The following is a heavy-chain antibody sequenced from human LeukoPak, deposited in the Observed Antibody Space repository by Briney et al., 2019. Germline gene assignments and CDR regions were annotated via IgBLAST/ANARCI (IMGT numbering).Heavy chain of an antibody. J-gene: IGHJ4*02. CDR1: GFTFSSYS. CDR2: ISSSSSYI. Sequence: GGSLRLSCAASGFTFSSYSMNWDRQAPGKGLEWVSSISSSSSYIYYADSVKGRFTISRDNAKNSLYLQMNSLRAEDAAVYYCARGITGYCSSTSCSSTPFDYWGQGTLVTVSS. CDR3: ARGITGYCSSTSCSSTPFDY. V-gene: IGHV3-21*01. D-gene: IGHD2-2*01.